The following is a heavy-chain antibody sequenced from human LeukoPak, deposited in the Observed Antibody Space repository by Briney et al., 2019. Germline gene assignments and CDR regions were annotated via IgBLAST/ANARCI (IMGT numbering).Heavy chain of an antibody. Sequence: GASVKVSCKASGGTFSSYAISWVRQAPGQGLEWMGRIIPIFGTANYAQKLQGRVTITADKSTSTAYMELSSLRSEDTAVYYCARDQPTIRFPYFDYWGQGTLVTVSS. D-gene: IGHD5-24*01. CDR1: GGTFSSYA. V-gene: IGHV1-69*06. CDR2: IIPIFGTA. J-gene: IGHJ4*02. CDR3: ARDQPTIRFPYFDY.